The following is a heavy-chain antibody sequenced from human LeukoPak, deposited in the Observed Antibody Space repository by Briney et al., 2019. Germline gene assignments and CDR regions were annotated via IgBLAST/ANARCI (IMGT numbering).Heavy chain of an antibody. Sequence: PGGSLRLSCAASGFSFSNYAMNWVRQAPGKGLEWVSSINGRSTDIYYADSVKGRFTISRDNAKNSLYLQMNSLRAEDTAVYYCARLHPRIEDAFDIWGQGTMVTVSS. CDR3: ARLHPRIEDAFDI. D-gene: IGHD2/OR15-2a*01. V-gene: IGHV3-21*01. CDR1: GFSFSNYA. CDR2: INGRSTDI. J-gene: IGHJ3*02.